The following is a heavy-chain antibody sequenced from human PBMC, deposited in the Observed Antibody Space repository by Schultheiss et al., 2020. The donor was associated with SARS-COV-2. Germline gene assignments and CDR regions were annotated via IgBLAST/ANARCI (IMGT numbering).Heavy chain of an antibody. CDR2: IYHSGST. J-gene: IGHJ4*02. D-gene: IGHD3-3*01. V-gene: IGHV4-38-2*01. CDR3: ASEGLRFLENDY. Sequence: QTLSLTCAVSGYSISSGYYWGWIRQPPGKGLEWIGSIYHSGSTYYNPSLKSRVTISVDTSKNQFSLKLSSVTAADTAVYYCASEGLRFLENDYWGQGTLVTVSS. CDR1: GYSISSGYY.